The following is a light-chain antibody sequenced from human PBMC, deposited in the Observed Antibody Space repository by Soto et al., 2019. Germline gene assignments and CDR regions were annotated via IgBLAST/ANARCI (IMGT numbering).Light chain of an antibody. CDR2: EVT. CDR3: SSFTSRFTFV. CDR1: RSDVGAYNY. V-gene: IGLV2-14*01. Sequence: QSALTQPAPVSGSPGQSIAISCTGTRSDVGAYNYVSWYQQHPGKAPKLMISEVTNRPSGVSDRFSGSKSGNTASLTISGLQAEDEADYYCSSFTSRFTFVFGTGTKVTVL. J-gene: IGLJ1*01.